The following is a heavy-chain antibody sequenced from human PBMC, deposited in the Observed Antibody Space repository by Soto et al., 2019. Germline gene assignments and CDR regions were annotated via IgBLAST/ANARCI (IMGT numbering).Heavy chain of an antibody. CDR1: GGSISSYY. Sequence: SGTLSLTCTVSGGSISSYYWSWIRQPPGKGLEWIGYIYYSGSTNYNPSLKSRVTISVDTSKNQFSLKLSSVTAADTAVYYCARRGITGTTGGMDVWGQGTTVTVSS. CDR2: IYYSGST. D-gene: IGHD1-7*01. J-gene: IGHJ6*02. CDR3: ARRGITGTTGGMDV. V-gene: IGHV4-59*01.